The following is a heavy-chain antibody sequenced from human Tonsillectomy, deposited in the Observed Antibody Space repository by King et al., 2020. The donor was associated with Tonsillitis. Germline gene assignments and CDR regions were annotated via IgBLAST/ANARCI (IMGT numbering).Heavy chain of an antibody. CDR3: AKGIQLWSQHEFYYSYYGMDV. Sequence: QLVQSGGGVVQPGRSLRLSCAASGVTFSSYGMHWVRQAPGKGLEWVAVISYDGKNKYYADSVKGRSTISRDNSKNTLFLQMSSLRAEDTAVYYCAKGIQLWSQHEFYYSYYGMDVWGQGTTVTVSS. CDR2: ISYDGKNK. CDR1: GVTFSSYG. V-gene: IGHV3-30*18. J-gene: IGHJ6*02. D-gene: IGHD5-18*01.